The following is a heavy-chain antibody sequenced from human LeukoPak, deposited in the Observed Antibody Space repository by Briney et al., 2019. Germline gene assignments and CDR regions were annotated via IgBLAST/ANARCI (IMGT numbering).Heavy chain of an antibody. CDR3: AKSNPVWYYFDY. CDR1: GFSVSSDY. CDR2: IYSGGNT. Sequence: GGSLRLSCAASGFSVSSDYMSWVRQAPGKGLEWVSVIYSGGNTYYADSVKGRFTISRDNSKNTLYLQMNSLRAEDTAVYYCAKSNPVWYYFDYWGQGTLVTVST. J-gene: IGHJ4*02. V-gene: IGHV3-53*05. D-gene: IGHD4-11*01.